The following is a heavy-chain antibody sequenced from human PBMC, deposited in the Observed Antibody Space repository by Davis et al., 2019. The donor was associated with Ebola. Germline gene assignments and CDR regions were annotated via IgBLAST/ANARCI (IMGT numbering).Heavy chain of an antibody. V-gene: IGHV3-33*01. D-gene: IGHD2-2*01. Sequence: GESLKISCAASGFTFSSYGMHWVRQAPGKGLEWVADIWYDGSNKYYADSVRGRFIISRDDSKNTLYLQMNSLRVEDTAIYYCAREEGSSRWQNNWFDYWGQGTLVTVSS. J-gene: IGHJ5*01. CDR1: GFTFSSYG. CDR3: AREEGSSRWQNNWFDY. CDR2: IWYDGSNK.